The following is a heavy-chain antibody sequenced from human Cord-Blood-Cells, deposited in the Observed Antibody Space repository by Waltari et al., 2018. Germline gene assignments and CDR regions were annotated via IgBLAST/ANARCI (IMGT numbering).Heavy chain of an antibody. V-gene: IGHV1-69*06. J-gene: IGHJ6*02. Sequence: QVQLVQSGAEGKTPGSSVKVSCKASGGTFSSYSFRWVRQAPEQGLEWMGGIIPIFGTANYAQKFQGRVTITADKSTSTAYMELSSLRSEDTAVYYCARNEYSYYYYYGMDVWGQGTTVTVSS. CDR1: GGTFSSYS. CDR2: IIPIFGTA. CDR3: ARNEYSYYYYYGMDV. D-gene: IGHD5-18*01.